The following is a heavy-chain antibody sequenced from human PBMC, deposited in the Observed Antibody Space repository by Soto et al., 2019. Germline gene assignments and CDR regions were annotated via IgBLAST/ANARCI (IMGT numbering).Heavy chain of an antibody. CDR1: GGSFSGYY. V-gene: IGHV4-34*01. Sequence: PSETLSLTCAVYGGSFSGYYWSWIRQPPGKGLEWIGEINHSGSTNYNPSLKSRVTISVDTSKNQFSLKLSSVAAADTAVYYCARGLAVAALLYYFDYWGQGTLVTVSS. J-gene: IGHJ4*02. CDR3: ARGLAVAALLYYFDY. D-gene: IGHD6-19*01. CDR2: INHSGST.